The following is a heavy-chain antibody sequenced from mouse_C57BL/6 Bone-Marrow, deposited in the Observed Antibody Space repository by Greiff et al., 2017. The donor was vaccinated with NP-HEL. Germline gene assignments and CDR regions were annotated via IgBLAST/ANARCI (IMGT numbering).Heavy chain of an antibody. J-gene: IGHJ2*01. D-gene: IGHD2-4*01. V-gene: IGHV1-42*01. CDR3: ARFYDYDGRYYFDY. Sequence: VQLQQSGPELVKPGASVKISCKASGYSFTGYYMNWVKQSPEKSLEWIGEINPSTGGTTYNQKFKAKATLTVDKSSSTAYMQLKSLTSEDSAVYYCARFYDYDGRYYFDYWGQGTTLTVSS. CDR1: GYSFTGYY. CDR2: INPSTGGT.